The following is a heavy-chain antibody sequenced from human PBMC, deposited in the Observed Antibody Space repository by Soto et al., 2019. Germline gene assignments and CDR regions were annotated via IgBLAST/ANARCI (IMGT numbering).Heavy chain of an antibody. D-gene: IGHD5-12*01. Sequence: GGSLRLSCAASGFTFSSYSMNWVRQAPGKGLEWVSYISSSSTIYYADSVKGRFTISRDNAKNSLYLQMNSLRAEDTAVYYCARLVATIFGAYYYYYMDVWGKGTTVTVSS. CDR2: ISSSSTI. J-gene: IGHJ6*03. V-gene: IGHV3-48*01. CDR1: GFTFSSYS. CDR3: ARLVATIFGAYYYYYMDV.